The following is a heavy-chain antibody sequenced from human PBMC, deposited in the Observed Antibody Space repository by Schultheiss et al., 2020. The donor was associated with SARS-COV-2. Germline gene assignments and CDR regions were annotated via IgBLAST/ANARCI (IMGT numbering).Heavy chain of an antibody. D-gene: IGHD2-2*01. CDR3: ARGRGPRNIVVVPAAKALYFDY. Sequence: SETLSLTCTVSGGSIRSYYWSWIRQPPGKGLEWIGEINHSGSTNYNPSLKSRVTISVDTSKNQFSLKLSSVTAADTAVYYCARGRGPRNIVVVPAAKALYFDYWGQGTLVTVSS. CDR2: INHSGST. V-gene: IGHV4-34*01. CDR1: GGSIRSYY. J-gene: IGHJ4*02.